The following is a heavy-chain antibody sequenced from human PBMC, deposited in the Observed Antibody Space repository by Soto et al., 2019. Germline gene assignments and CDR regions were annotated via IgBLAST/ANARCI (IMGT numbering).Heavy chain of an antibody. D-gene: IGHD3-10*01. CDR3: ARDLQGGYYYYGMDV. J-gene: IGHJ6*02. CDR2: IYYSGST. V-gene: IGHV4-31*02. Sequence: DLEWIGYIYYSGSTYYNPSLKSRVTISVDTSKNQFSLKLSSVTAADTAVYYCARDLQGGYYYYGMDVWGQGTTVTVSS.